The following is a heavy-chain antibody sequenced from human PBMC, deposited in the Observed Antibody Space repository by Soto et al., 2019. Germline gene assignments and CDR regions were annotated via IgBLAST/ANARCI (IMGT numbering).Heavy chain of an antibody. Sequence: ASVKVSCKASGFIFSYYYMHWVRQAPGQGLEWMGKINPSGGTTGYAQKFQGRVTMTRDTSTSTIYMELSSLRSEDTAVYYCAGDCGEMIRHDYHKGFGYSGQ. CDR3: AGDCGEMIRHDYHKGFGY. J-gene: IGHJ4*01. CDR2: INPSGGTT. CDR1: GFIFSYYY. D-gene: IGHD2-21*01. V-gene: IGHV1-46*01.